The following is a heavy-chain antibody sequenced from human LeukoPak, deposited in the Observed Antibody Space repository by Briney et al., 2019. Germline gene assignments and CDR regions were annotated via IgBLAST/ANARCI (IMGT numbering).Heavy chain of an antibody. CDR3: AKGAGDAFDI. J-gene: IGHJ3*02. CDR1: GFTFSVAA. D-gene: IGHD3-10*01. Sequence: GGSLRLSCAASGFTFSVAAMTWVHQAPGKGLERVSLIGASGESTYYADSVKGRFTISRDNSKNTLYLQMNSLRAEDTALYYCAKGAGDAFDIWGQGTIVTVSS. CDR2: IGASGEST. V-gene: IGHV3-23*01.